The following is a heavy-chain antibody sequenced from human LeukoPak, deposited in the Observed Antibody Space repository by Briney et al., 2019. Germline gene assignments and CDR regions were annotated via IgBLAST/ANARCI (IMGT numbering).Heavy chain of an antibody. Sequence: SETLSLTCTVSGGSISSYYWSWIRQPPGKGPEWIGYIYYSGSTNYNPSLKSRVTISVDTSKNQFSLKLSSVTAADTAVYYCARDSGQEYSYGSFDYWGQGTLVTVSS. CDR1: GGSISSYY. J-gene: IGHJ4*02. D-gene: IGHD5-18*01. CDR3: ARDSGQEYSYGSFDY. CDR2: IYYSGST. V-gene: IGHV4-59*01.